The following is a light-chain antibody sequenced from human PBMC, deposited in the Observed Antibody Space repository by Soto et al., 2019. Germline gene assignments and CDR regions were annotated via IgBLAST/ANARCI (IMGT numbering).Light chain of an antibody. Sequence: NVLTQSPGTLSLSPGERATLSFRASQTVSGSYVAWYQQKPGQAPRLLIYDASSRPTDIPARFSGSGSGTDFTLTISSLEPEDFALYYCQQRSNWPITFGQGTRLEIK. CDR2: DAS. J-gene: IGKJ5*01. CDR3: QQRSNWPIT. V-gene: IGKV3D-20*02. CDR1: QTVSGSY.